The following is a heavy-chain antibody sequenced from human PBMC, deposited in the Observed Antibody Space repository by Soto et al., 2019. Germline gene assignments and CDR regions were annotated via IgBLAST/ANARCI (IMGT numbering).Heavy chain of an antibody. CDR1: GYTFTSYA. V-gene: IGHV1-3*01. Sequence: QVQLVQSGAEVKKPGASVKVSCKASGYTFTSYAMHWVRQAPGQRLEWMGWINAGNGNTKYSQKFQGRVTITRDTSASTAYMELSSLRSEDTAVYYCARDWGHDYRRWFDPWGQGTLVTVSS. J-gene: IGHJ5*02. CDR2: INAGNGNT. CDR3: ARDWGHDYRRWFDP. D-gene: IGHD4-4*01.